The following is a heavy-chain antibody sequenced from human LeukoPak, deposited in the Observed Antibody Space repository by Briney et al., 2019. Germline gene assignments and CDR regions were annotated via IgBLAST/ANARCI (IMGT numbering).Heavy chain of an antibody. CDR1: GYTFTSYG. CDR3: AREKSPYYYDSSGYWTD. Sequence: ASVKVSCKASGYTFTSYGISWVRQAPGQGLEWMGWISAYNGNTNYAQKLQGRVTMTTDTSTSTAYMELRSLRSDDTAVYYCAREKSPYYYDSSGYWTDWGQGTLVTVSS. CDR2: ISAYNGNT. V-gene: IGHV1-18*01. D-gene: IGHD3-22*01. J-gene: IGHJ4*02.